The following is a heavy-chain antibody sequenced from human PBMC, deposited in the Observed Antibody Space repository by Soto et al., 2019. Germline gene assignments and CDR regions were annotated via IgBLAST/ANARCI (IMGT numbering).Heavy chain of an antibody. Sequence: LRLSCVVSGLSFGSYGMHWVRQAPGKGLEWVALISYDGSKKYYMDSVKGRFTISRDNSLGTLFLQMISLRPEDTAVYYCAKSRGVDNYYYGMDVWGQGTTVTVSS. J-gene: IGHJ6*02. D-gene: IGHD3-10*01. CDR3: AKSRGVDNYYYGMDV. CDR2: ISYDGSKK. V-gene: IGHV3-30*18. CDR1: GLSFGSYG.